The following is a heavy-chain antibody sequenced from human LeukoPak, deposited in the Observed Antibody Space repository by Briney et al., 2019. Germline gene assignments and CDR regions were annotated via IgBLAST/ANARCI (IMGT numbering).Heavy chain of an antibody. V-gene: IGHV4-4*02. CDR2: IYHSGST. Sequence: SGTLSLTCAVSGGSISSSNWWSWIRQPPGKGLEWIGEIYHSGSTNYNPSLKSRVTISVDKSKTQFSLKLGSVTAADTAVYYCARVATHPAVYYYYYYMDVWGKGTTVTVSS. CDR1: GGSISSSNW. CDR3: ARVATHPAVYYYYYYMDV. J-gene: IGHJ6*03. D-gene: IGHD3-3*02.